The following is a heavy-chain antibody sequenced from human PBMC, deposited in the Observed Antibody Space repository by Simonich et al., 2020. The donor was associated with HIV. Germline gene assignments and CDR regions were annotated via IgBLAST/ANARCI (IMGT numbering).Heavy chain of an antibody. Sequence: QEQLRQWGAGLLKQSETLSLTIAVYVESFSGYDWTWSRQPPGKGLELIGEIIHSGSTNYNPPRKRRVTISVDSSKKQFSLKLSSVTAADTAVYDCARLERGIDAFDIWGQGTMVTVSS. CDR2: IIHSGST. V-gene: IGHV4-34*12. CDR3: ARLERGIDAFDI. CDR1: VESFSGYD. J-gene: IGHJ3*02. D-gene: IGHD7-27*01.